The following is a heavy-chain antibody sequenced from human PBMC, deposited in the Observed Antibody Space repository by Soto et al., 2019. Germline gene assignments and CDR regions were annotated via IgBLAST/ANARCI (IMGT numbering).Heavy chain of an antibody. CDR2: INRSGST. CDR1: GGSFSGYY. CDR3: AKGRGATIRYFDY. Sequence: PSETLSLTCAVYGGSFSGYYWSWIRQPPGKGLEWIGEINRSGSTNYNPSLKSRVTISVDTSKNQFSLKLSSVTAADTAVYYCAKGRGATIRYFDYWGQGTLVTVS. V-gene: IGHV4-34*01. J-gene: IGHJ4*02. D-gene: IGHD5-12*01.